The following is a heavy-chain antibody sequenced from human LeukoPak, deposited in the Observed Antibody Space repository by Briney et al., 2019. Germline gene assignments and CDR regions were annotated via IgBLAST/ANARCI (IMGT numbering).Heavy chain of an antibody. CDR1: GFTFDDYA. CDR2: IRYDGSNK. Sequence: PGGSLRLSCAASGFTFDDYAMHWVRQAPGKGLEWVAFIRYDGSNKYYADSVKGRFTISRDNSKNTLYLQMNSLRAEDTAVYYCAKGNYYDSSAYSYFDYWGQGTLVTVSS. V-gene: IGHV3-30*02. D-gene: IGHD3-22*01. CDR3: AKGNYYDSSAYSYFDY. J-gene: IGHJ4*02.